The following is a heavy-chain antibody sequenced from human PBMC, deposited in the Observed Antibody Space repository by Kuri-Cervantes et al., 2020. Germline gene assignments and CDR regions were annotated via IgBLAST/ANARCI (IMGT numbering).Heavy chain of an antibody. J-gene: IGHJ6*03. CDR3: AREVVAHYYYYYYMDV. CDR2: IIPIFGTA. CDR1: GGTFSSYA. Sequence: SVKVSCKASGGTFSSYAISWVRQAPGQGLEWMGGIIPIFGTANYAQKFQGRVTITADKSTNTAYMELRSLRSDDTAVYHCAREVVAHYYYYYYMDVWGKGTTVTVSS. V-gene: IGHV1-69*06. D-gene: IGHD2-15*01.